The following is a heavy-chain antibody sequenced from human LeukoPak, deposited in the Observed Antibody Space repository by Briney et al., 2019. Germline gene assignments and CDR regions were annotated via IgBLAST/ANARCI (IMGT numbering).Heavy chain of an antibody. V-gene: IGHV3-48*04. D-gene: IGHD3-3*01. CDR2: ISRSSSTI. CDR1: GFTFSSYS. CDR3: ARGGRGTTYYDFWSGTLDYMDV. Sequence: PGGSLRLSCAASGFTFSSYSMNWVRQAPGKGLGWVSYISRSSSTIYYADSVKGRFTMSRDNAKNSLYLQMNSLRAGDTAVYYCARGGRGTTYYDFWSGTLDYMDVWGKGTTVTVSS. J-gene: IGHJ6*03.